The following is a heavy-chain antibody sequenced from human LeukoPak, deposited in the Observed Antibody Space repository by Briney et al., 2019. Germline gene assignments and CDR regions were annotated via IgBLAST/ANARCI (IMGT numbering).Heavy chain of an antibody. Sequence: PSETLSFTCAVSGYSISSGYYWGWIRQPPGKGLEWIGSIYHSGSTYYNPSLKSRVTISVDTSKNQFSLKLSSVTAADTAVYYCARPTGVPRYWYFDLWGRGTLVTVSS. CDR1: GYSISSGYY. V-gene: IGHV4-38-2*01. CDR3: ARPTGVPRYWYFDL. D-gene: IGHD7-27*01. J-gene: IGHJ2*01. CDR2: IYHSGST.